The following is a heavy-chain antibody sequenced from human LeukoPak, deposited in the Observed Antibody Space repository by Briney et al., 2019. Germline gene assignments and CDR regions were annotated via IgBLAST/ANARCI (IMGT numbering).Heavy chain of an antibody. CDR1: GFTFSSYE. V-gene: IGHV3-48*03. J-gene: IGHJ4*02. CDR3: ARDGWGFPYYFDY. CDR2: ISSSGSTI. Sequence: GGSLRLSCAASGFTFSSYELNWVRQAPGKGLEWVSYISSSGSTIYYADSVKGRFTISRDNAKNSLYLQMNSLRAEDTAVYYCARDGWGFPYYFDYWGQGTLVTVSS. D-gene: IGHD6-19*01.